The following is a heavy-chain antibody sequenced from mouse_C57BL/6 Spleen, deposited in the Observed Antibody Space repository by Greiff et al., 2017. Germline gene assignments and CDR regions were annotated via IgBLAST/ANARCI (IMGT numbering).Heavy chain of an antibody. Sequence: VQLQQPGAELVRPGSSVKLSCKASGYTFTSYWMDWVKQRPGQGLEWIGNIYPSDSETHYNQKFKDKATLTVDKSSSTAYMQLSSLTSEDSAVYYCARRHPYYYAMDYWGQGTSVTVSS. CDR1: GYTFTSYW. D-gene: IGHD3-1*01. V-gene: IGHV1-61*01. CDR2: IYPSDSET. CDR3: ARRHPYYYAMDY. J-gene: IGHJ4*01.